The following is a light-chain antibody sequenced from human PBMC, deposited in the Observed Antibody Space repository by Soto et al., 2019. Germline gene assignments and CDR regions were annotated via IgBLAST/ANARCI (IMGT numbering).Light chain of an antibody. CDR3: QQYNSWPPIT. J-gene: IGKJ5*01. Sequence: EIVLTQSPGTLSLSPGARATLSCRASQSISTNLAWFQHKPGQAPRLLIYGASTRAAAIPARFSGSGSGTEFTLTINSLQSDDFAVYFCQQYNSWPPITFGQGTRLEIK. CDR1: QSISTN. CDR2: GAS. V-gene: IGKV3-15*01.